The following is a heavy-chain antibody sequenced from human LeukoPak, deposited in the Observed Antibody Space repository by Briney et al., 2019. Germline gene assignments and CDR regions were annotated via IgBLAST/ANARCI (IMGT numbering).Heavy chain of an antibody. Sequence: SETLSLTCTVSGGSISSYYWSWIRQPAGQGLEWIGRIYTSGSTNYNPSLKSRVTISVDTSKNQFSLKLSSVTAADTAVYYCARGTDYGDYGWFDPWGQGTLVTVSS. CDR1: GGSISSYY. CDR2: IYTSGST. D-gene: IGHD4-17*01. V-gene: IGHV4-4*07. CDR3: ARGTDYGDYGWFDP. J-gene: IGHJ5*02.